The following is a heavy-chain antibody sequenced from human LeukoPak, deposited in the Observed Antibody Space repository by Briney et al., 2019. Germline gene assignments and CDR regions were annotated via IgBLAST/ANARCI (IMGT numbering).Heavy chain of an antibody. D-gene: IGHD3-16*01. CDR3: ALDRWGYDY. V-gene: IGHV3-7*05. CDR1: GFAFSNDW. CDR2: IKQDGSEK. Sequence: PGGSLRLSCAASGFAFSNDWMSWVRQAPGKGLEWVGNIKQDGSEKYYVDSVEGRFTISRDNAKNSLYLQMNSLRAEDTAVYYCALDRWGYDYWGQGTLVAVSS. J-gene: IGHJ4*02.